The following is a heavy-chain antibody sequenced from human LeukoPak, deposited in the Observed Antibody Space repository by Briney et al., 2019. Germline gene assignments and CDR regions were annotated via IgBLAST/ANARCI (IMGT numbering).Heavy chain of an antibody. CDR2: IYYSGST. CDR3: ARGRVVVVPAAHYWYFDL. D-gene: IGHD2-2*01. J-gene: IGHJ2*01. CDR1: GGSISGDH. Sequence: SETLSLTCTVSGGSISGDHWNWIRQPPGKGLEWIGYIYYSGSTNYNPSLKSRVTISVDTSKNQFSLKLSSVTAADTAVYYCARGRVVVVPAAHYWYFDLWGRGTLVTVSS. V-gene: IGHV4-59*12.